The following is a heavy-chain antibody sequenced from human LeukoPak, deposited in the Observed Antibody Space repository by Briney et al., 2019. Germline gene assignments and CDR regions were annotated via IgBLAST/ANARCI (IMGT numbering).Heavy chain of an antibody. CDR2: INHSGST. CDR1: GGSFSGYY. V-gene: IGHV4-34*01. CDR3: ARGDVRDYGDYRLDP. J-gene: IGHJ5*02. D-gene: IGHD4-17*01. Sequence: PAETLSLTCAVYGGSFSGYYWSWVRQPPGKGLEWIGEINHSGSTNYNPSLKSRVTISVDTSKNQFSLKLSSVTAADTAVYYCARGDVRDYGDYRLDPWGQGTLVTVSS.